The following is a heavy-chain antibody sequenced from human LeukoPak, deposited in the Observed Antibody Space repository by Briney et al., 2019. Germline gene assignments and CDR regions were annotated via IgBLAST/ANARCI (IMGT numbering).Heavy chain of an antibody. J-gene: IGHJ3*01. V-gene: IGHV4-4*09. CDR1: GVSISPYY. CDR3: ARLSATVHLGAFDL. D-gene: IGHD3-3*01. CDR2: IHTSGSN. Sequence: PSETLSLTCAVSGVSISPYYWAWIRQPPGKGLEWIGYIHTSGSNNQYPSLKSRVTISVDKSKNHFSLRLTSVTAADTAVYYCARLSATVHLGAFDLWGQGTMVTVSS.